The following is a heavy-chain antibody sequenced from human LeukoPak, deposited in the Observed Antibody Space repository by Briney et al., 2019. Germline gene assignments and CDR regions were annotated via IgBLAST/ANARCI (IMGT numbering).Heavy chain of an antibody. CDR3: ARDQQPVLGHYYMNV. J-gene: IGHJ6*03. CDR1: CGSISSYY. D-gene: IGHD6-13*01. Sequence: SETLSLTCTVSCGSISSYYWSWIRHPAGKGLEWIGRMYTSGSTNYNPSLKSRVTMSGDRSKNQFSLKLSSVTAADTAVYYCARDQQPVLGHYYMNVWGKGTTVTVSS. CDR2: MYTSGST. V-gene: IGHV4-4*07.